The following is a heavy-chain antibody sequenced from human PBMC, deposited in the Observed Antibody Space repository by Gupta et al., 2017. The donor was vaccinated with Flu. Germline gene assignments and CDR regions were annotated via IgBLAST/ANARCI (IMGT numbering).Heavy chain of an antibody. V-gene: IGHV4-59*02. CDR1: GDSVSNYY. J-gene: IGHJ4*02. CDR3: ARGRGEFDY. D-gene: IGHD3-16*01. Sequence: QLQESGPGLVKPSETLSLTCTVSGDSVSNYYWSWIRQPPGKGLEWIGYVSDSGGPSPSYDPSLKSRVTISLDMSNNQFSLRLNSMTAADTAVYYCARGRGEFDYWGLGTLGTVSS. CDR2: VSDSGGPSP.